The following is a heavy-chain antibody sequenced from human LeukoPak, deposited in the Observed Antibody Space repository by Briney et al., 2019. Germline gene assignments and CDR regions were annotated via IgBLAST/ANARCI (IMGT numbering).Heavy chain of an antibody. Sequence: SETLSLTCTVSGGSISSSSYYWGWIRQPPGKGLEWIGSIYYSRSTYYNPSLKSRVTISVDTSKNQFSLKLSSVTAADTAVYYCARDPVSGSPLDYWGQGTLVTVSS. CDR2: IYYSRST. J-gene: IGHJ4*02. CDR1: GGSISSSSYY. D-gene: IGHD1-26*01. CDR3: ARDPVSGSPLDY. V-gene: IGHV4-39*07.